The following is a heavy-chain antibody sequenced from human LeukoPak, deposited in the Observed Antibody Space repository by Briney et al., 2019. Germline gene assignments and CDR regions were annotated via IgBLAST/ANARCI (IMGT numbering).Heavy chain of an antibody. J-gene: IGHJ4*02. CDR3: AREITVTRPFDY. CDR1: NGSISIYY. Sequence: PSETLSLTCTVSNGSISIYYWSWVRQPARKGLEWIGRISASGSTNYNPSLKSRVTMSLDTSKNQFSLKLSSVTAADTAVYYCAREITVTRPFDYWGPGTLVTVSS. V-gene: IGHV4-4*07. CDR2: ISASGST. D-gene: IGHD4-17*01.